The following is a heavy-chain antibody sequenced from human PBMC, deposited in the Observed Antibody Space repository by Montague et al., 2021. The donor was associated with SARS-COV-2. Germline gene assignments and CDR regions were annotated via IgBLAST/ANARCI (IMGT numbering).Heavy chain of an antibody. D-gene: IGHD3-10*01. CDR2: TSSSSSYI. CDR1: GFTFSSYS. J-gene: IGHJ6*02. Sequence: SLRLSCAASGFTFSSYSMNWVRQAPGKGLEWVSSTSSSSSYIYYADSVKGRFTISRDNAKNSLYLQMNSLRAEDTAVYFCARERTVVIITGYYYYGVDVWGQGTTVTVSS. CDR3: ARERTVVIITGYYYYGVDV. V-gene: IGHV3-21*01.